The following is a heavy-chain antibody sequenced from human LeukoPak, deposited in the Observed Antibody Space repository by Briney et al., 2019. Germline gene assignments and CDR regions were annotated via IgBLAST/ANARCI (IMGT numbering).Heavy chain of an antibody. Sequence: GGSLRLACAAYGFTFNDYYMSWIRQAPGKGLEWISYIGSSGDSINYADSVKGRFTISRDNAKNSLSLQMNSLRAEDTAVYYCARGRTSGSSWPFDYWGQGTPVTVSS. J-gene: IGHJ4*02. CDR2: IGSSGDSI. D-gene: IGHD6-13*01. CDR3: ARGRTSGSSWPFDY. CDR1: GFTFNDYY. V-gene: IGHV3-11*04.